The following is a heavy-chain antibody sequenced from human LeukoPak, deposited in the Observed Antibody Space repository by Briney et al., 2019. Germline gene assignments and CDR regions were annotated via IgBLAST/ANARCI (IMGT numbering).Heavy chain of an antibody. CDR1: GFTFSSYA. CDR2: ISYDGSNK. J-gene: IGHJ4*02. Sequence: GGSLRLSCAASGFTFSSYAMHWVRPAPGKGRPWVAVISYDGSNKYYADSVKGRFTISRDNSKNTLYLQMNSLRAEDTAVYYCARDAQQLGYFDYWGQGTQVTVSS. CDR3: ARDAQQLGYFDY. V-gene: IGHV3-30-3*01. D-gene: IGHD6-13*01.